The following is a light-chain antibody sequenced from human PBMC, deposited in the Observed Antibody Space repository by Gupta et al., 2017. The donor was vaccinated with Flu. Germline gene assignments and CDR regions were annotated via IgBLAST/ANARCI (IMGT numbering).Light chain of an antibody. CDR3: QAWDSSTGV. V-gene: IGLV3-1*01. CDR1: KLGDKY. Sequence: SYALTQPPSVSVSPGQTASITCSGDKLGDKYVCWYQQKPGQSPVLVIYQDTKRPSGIPERFSGSNSGNTATLTISGTQAMDEADYYCQAWDSSTGVFGIGTKVTVL. CDR2: QDT. J-gene: IGLJ1*01.